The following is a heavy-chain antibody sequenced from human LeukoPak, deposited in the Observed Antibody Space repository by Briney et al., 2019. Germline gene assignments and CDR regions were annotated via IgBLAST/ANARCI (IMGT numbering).Heavy chain of an antibody. CDR1: GFTFSSYE. J-gene: IGHJ4*02. V-gene: IGHV3-48*03. D-gene: IGHD5-24*01. CDR2: ISSSGTTM. CDR3: ARGGVEMATIMVYFDY. Sequence: GGSLRLSCAASGFTFSSYEMNWVRQAPGKGLEWVSFISSSGTTMFYADSVKGRSTISRDNAKNSLYLQMNSLRAEDTAVYYCARGGVEMATIMVYFDYWGQGTLVTVSS.